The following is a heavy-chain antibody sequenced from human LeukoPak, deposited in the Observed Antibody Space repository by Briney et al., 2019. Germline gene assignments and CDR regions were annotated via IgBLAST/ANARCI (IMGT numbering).Heavy chain of an antibody. V-gene: IGHV4-59*01. Sequence: SETLSLTCAVYGGSFSGYYWSWIRQPPGKAPEWIGYFFHRGNSNYNPSLKSRVAISVDASKNQFSLTLSSVIAADTAVYYCARESIPDTAMVTWSHWGQGTLVTVSS. D-gene: IGHD5-18*01. CDR3: ARESIPDTAMVTWSH. CDR1: GGSFSGYY. CDR2: FFHRGNS. J-gene: IGHJ4*02.